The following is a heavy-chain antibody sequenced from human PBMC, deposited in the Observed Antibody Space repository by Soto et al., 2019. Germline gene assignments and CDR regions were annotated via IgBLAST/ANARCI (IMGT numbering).Heavy chain of an antibody. V-gene: IGHV3-23*01. CDR2: ISGSGGRT. J-gene: IGHJ4*02. D-gene: IGHD6-13*01. Sequence: EVQLLESGGGLVQPGGSLRLSCAASEFTFSSYAMSWVRQAPGKGLEWVSTISGSGGRTYYADSAKGRFTISRDNSRNTLHLQMNSLRVEDTALYYCAKTLLSTSWYGLHDYVSQGTLLSVSS. CDR1: EFTFSSYA. CDR3: AKTLLSTSWYGLHDY.